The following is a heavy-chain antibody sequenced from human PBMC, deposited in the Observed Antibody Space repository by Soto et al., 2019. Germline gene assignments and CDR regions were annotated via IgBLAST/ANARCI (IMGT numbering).Heavy chain of an antibody. CDR2: INWNSEEI. Sequence: EVQLVESGGALVQPGRSLRLSCVGYGFTFDDYAMHWIRQAPGKGLEWVSGINWNSEEIGYAASVKGRFTISRDNAKNSLFLQMTSLRAEDTALYFCTKADYGDYSGSRPFDPWGQGTLVTVSS. CDR1: GFTFDDYA. V-gene: IGHV3-9*01. D-gene: IGHD4-17*01. CDR3: TKADYGDYSGSRPFDP. J-gene: IGHJ5*02.